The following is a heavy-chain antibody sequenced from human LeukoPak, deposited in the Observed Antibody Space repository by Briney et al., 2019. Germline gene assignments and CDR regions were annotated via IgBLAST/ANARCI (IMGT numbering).Heavy chain of an antibody. V-gene: IGHV4-4*02. J-gene: IGHJ4*02. Sequence: SETLSLTCGVSGGSVINTNWWTWVRQPPGKGLEWIGEVHLDGRTNFNPSLESRLTMSVDVSENQVSLKLTSVTAADTAVYYCAREGGFYRPLDYSGQGTLVTVSS. D-gene: IGHD3-3*01. CDR2: VHLDGRT. CDR3: AREGGFYRPLDY. CDR1: GGSVINTNW.